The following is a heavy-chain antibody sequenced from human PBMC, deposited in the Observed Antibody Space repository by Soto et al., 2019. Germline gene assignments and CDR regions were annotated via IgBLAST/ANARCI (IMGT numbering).Heavy chain of an antibody. CDR1: GYSFTNYW. Sequence: PGESLKISCKGSGYSFTNYWIAWVRQMPGKGLEWMGIVYPGDSDTRYSPSFHGQVTISADKSISNSSLQWTSLKASDTAMYYCARHRTRGYSYGYTPRDYYYGMDVWGQGTTVTVSS. CDR2: VYPGDSDT. V-gene: IGHV5-51*01. D-gene: IGHD5-18*01. J-gene: IGHJ6*02. CDR3: ARHRTRGYSYGYTPRDYYYGMDV.